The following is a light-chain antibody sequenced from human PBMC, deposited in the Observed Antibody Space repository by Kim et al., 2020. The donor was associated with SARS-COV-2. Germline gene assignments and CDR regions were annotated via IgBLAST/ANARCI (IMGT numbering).Light chain of an antibody. CDR2: DVS. J-gene: IGLJ3*02. CDR3: RSYTSSSRV. CDR1: SSDVGGYKY. Sequence: QSALTQPASVSGSPGQSITISCTGTSSDVGGYKYVSWYQQHPGKAPKLMIYDVSKRPSGVSNRFSGSKSGNTASLTISGLQAEDEADYYCRSYTSSSRVFGGGTQLTVL. V-gene: IGLV2-14*01.